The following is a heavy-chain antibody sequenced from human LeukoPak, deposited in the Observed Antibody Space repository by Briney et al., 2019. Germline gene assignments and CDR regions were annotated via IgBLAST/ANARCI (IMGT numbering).Heavy chain of an antibody. CDR2: ISSSSSTI. CDR1: GFTFSSYS. CDR3: ARDVTTLRAPMYFDL. D-gene: IGHD4-17*01. Sequence: GGSLRLSCAASGFTFSSYSTNWVRQAPGKGLEWVSYISSSSSTIYYADSVKGRFTISRDNAKNSLYLQMNSLRDEDTAVYYCARDVTTLRAPMYFDLWGRGTLVTVSS. V-gene: IGHV3-48*02. J-gene: IGHJ2*01.